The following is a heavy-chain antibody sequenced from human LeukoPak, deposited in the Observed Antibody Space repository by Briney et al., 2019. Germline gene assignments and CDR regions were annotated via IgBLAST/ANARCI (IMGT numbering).Heavy chain of an antibody. CDR3: AKASMDV. CDR1: GFTFSTYW. J-gene: IGHJ6*02. V-gene: IGHV3-30*18. CDR2: ISYDGSNK. Sequence: GGSLRLSCAASGFTFSTYWMHWVRQAPGKGLEWVAVISYDGSNKYYADSVKGRFTISRDNSKNTLYLQMNSLRAEDTAVYYCAKASMDVWGQGTTVTVSS.